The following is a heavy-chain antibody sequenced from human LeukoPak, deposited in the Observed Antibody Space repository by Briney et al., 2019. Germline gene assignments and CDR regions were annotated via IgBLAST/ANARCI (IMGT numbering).Heavy chain of an antibody. J-gene: IGHJ4*02. D-gene: IGHD4-23*01. Sequence: QPGGSLRLSCAASGFTFSSYSMNWVRQAPGEGLEWVSYITSSSSTIYYADSVKGRFTISRDNAQNSLYLQMNSLRDEDTAEYYCARDLDGGRGKDYWGQGTLVTVSS. CDR3: ARDLDGGRGKDY. CDR2: ITSSSSTI. V-gene: IGHV3-48*02. CDR1: GFTFSSYS.